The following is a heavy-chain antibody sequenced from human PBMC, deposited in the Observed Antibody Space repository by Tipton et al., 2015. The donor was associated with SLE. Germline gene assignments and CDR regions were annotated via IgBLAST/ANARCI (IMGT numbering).Heavy chain of an antibody. J-gene: IGHJ5*02. CDR1: GGSISSGSYY. Sequence: LRLSCTVSGGSISSGSYYWSWIRQPAGKGLEWIGYIYTSGSTNYNPSLKSRVTISVDTSKNQFSLKLSSVTAADTAVYYCARDSYDYVWGSTIRPRWFDPWGQGTLVTVSS. CDR3: ARDSYDYVWGSTIRPRWFDP. D-gene: IGHD3-16*01. CDR2: IYTSGST. V-gene: IGHV4-61*09.